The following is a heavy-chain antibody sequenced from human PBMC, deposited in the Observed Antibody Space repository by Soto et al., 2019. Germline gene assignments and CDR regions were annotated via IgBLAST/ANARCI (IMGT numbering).Heavy chain of an antibody. J-gene: IGHJ4*02. CDR1: GGSLSSSS. CDR2: IYYSGST. CDR3: AKEGGGRDGYNYPDY. D-gene: IGHD5-12*01. V-gene: IGHV4-59*01. Sequence: QVQLQESGPGLVKPSETLSLTCTVSGGSLSSSSWSWIRQPPGKGLEWIGYIYYSGSTNYNPSLKSRVTISVDTSKNQFSLKLTSVTAADTAVYFCAKEGGGRDGYNYPDYWGQGALVTVSS.